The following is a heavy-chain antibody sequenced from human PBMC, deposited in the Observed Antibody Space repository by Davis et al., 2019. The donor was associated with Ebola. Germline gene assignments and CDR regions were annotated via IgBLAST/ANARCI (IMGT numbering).Heavy chain of an antibody. CDR1: GLTFTNSW. CDR3: ATVFDY. J-gene: IGHJ4*02. V-gene: IGHV3-74*01. Sequence: PGGSLRLSCAVSGLTFTNSWIHWVRQAPGKGLAWFSRIDNDGGGTSYADSVKGRFTISRDNDKNTVYLQMNSLRADDTAVYYCATVFDYWGQGILVTVSS. CDR2: IDNDGGGT.